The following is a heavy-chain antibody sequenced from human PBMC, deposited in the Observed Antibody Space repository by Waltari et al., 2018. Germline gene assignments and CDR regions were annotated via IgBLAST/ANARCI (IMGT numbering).Heavy chain of an antibody. Sequence: QVTLVDAGGGLVKPGGSLRLACESSGFTFSDYSMSWIRQAPGKGLELVSYISSSGSTIYYADSVKGRFTISRDNAKNSLYLQMNSLRAEDTAVYYCARMYSSGWYSVIDYWGQGTLVTVSS. CDR3: ARMYSSGWYSVIDY. CDR2: ISSSGSTI. D-gene: IGHD6-19*01. J-gene: IGHJ4*02. V-gene: IGHV3-11*01. CDR1: GFTFSDYS.